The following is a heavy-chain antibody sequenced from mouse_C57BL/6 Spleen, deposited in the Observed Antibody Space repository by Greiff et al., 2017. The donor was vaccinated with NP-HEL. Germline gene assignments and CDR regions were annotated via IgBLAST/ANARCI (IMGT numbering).Heavy chain of an antibody. CDR1: GYAFTNYL. CDR2: INPGSGGT. J-gene: IGHJ2*01. V-gene: IGHV1-54*01. Sequence: VKLQESGAELVRPGTSVKVSCKASGYAFTNYLIEWVKQRPGQGLEWIGVINPGSGGTNYNEKFKGKATLTADKSSSTAYMQLSSLTSEDSAVYFCARSTMVSYYFDYWGQGTTLTVSS. CDR3: ARSTMVSYYFDY. D-gene: IGHD2-2*01.